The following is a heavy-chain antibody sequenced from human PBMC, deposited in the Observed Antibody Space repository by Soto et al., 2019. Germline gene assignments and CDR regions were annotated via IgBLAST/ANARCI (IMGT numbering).Heavy chain of an antibody. CDR3: ARLTFSSSSTWFDP. CDR2: IYYSGST. D-gene: IGHD6-6*01. J-gene: IGHJ5*02. CDR1: GGSISSSSYY. Sequence: SETLSLTCTVSGGSISSSSYYWGWIRQPPGKGLEWIGSIYYSGSTNYNPSLKSRVTISVDTSKNQFSLKLSSVTAADTAVYYCARLTFSSSSTWFDPWGQGTLVTVSS. V-gene: IGHV4-39*07.